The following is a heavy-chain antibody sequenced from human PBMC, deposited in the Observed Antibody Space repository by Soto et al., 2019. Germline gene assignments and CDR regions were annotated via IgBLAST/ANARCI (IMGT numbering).Heavy chain of an antibody. D-gene: IGHD6-19*01. V-gene: IGHV3-30*18. Sequence: GGSLRLSCAASGFTLSDYGVHWVSQAPGKGLGWVAVISYDGSNKYYADSVKGRFTISRDNSKNTLYLQMNSLRAEDTAVYYCAKVSGIAVVVGWFDPWGQGTLVTVSS. J-gene: IGHJ5*02. CDR3: AKVSGIAVVVGWFDP. CDR2: ISYDGSNK. CDR1: GFTLSDYG.